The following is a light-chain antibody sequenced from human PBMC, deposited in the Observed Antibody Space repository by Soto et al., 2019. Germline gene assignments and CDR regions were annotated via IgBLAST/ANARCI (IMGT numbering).Light chain of an antibody. V-gene: IGLV2-11*01. Sequence: QSALTQPRSVSGSPGQSVTISCTGTSSDVGGYNYVSWYQQHPGKAPKPMIYDVSKRPSGVPDRFSGSKSGNTASLTISGLQAEDEADYYCCSYAGSYTFYVFGTGTQLTVL. CDR1: SSDVGGYNY. CDR2: DVS. J-gene: IGLJ1*01. CDR3: CSYAGSYTFYV.